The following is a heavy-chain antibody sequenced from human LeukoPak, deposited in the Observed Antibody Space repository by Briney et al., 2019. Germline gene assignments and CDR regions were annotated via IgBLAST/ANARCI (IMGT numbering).Heavy chain of an antibody. D-gene: IGHD2-15*01. Sequence: GGSPRLSCAASGFTFSSYAMSWVRQAPGKGLEWVPAISGSGGSTYYADSVKGRFTISRDNSKNTLYLQMNSLRAEDTAVYYCAKLFQGVDYYYYGMDVWGQGTTVTVSS. J-gene: IGHJ6*02. CDR1: GFTFSSYA. CDR3: AKLFQGVDYYYYGMDV. V-gene: IGHV3-23*01. CDR2: ISGSGGST.